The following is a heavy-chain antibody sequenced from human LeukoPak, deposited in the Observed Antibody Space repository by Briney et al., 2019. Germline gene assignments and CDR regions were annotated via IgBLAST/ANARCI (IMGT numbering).Heavy chain of an antibody. CDR3: ARTKQQLAHYYYYYMDV. CDR2: ISSSGSTI. Sequence: GGSLRLSRAASGFTFSDYYMSWIRQAPGKGLEWVSYISSSGSTIYYADSVKGRFTISRDNAKNSLYLQMNSLRAEDTAVYYCARTKQQLAHYYYYYMDVWGKGTTVTVSS. D-gene: IGHD6-13*01. J-gene: IGHJ6*03. V-gene: IGHV3-11*04. CDR1: GFTFSDYY.